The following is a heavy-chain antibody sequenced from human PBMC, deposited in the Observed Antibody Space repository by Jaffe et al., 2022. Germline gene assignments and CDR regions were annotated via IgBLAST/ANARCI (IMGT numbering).Heavy chain of an antibody. J-gene: IGHJ4*02. CDR3: VRPQYYYDSSGYYTPPYYFDY. CDR1: GYSFTSYW. V-gene: IGHV5-51*03. CDR2: IYPGDSDT. D-gene: IGHD3-22*01. Sequence: EVQLVQSGAEVKKPGESLKISCKGSGYSFTSYWIGWVRQMPGKGLEWMGIIYPGDSDTRYSPSFQGQVTISADKSISTAYLQWSSLKASDTAMYYCVRPQYYYDSSGYYTPPYYFDYWGQGTLVTVSS.